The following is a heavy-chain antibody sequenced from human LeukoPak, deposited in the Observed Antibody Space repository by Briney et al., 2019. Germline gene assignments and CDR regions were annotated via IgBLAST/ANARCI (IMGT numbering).Heavy chain of an antibody. CDR1: GFTFSSYT. J-gene: IGHJ4*02. D-gene: IGHD4-17*01. CDR2: INGRGIT. CDR3: AKERQTGDYFTSDY. Sequence: GGSLTLSCTASGFTFSSYTMSWVRQAPGEGLEWISAINGRGITYYAGSVKGRFTISRDNSENTLYLQMNSLTVDDTAVYFCAKERQTGDYFTSDYWGQGTLVTVSS. V-gene: IGHV3-23*01.